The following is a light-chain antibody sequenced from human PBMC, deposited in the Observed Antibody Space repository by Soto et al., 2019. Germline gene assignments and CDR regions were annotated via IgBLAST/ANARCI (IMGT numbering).Light chain of an antibody. J-gene: IGLJ1*01. Sequence: QSALTQPASVSGSPGQSITISCTGTSSDVGGYNYVSWFQHHPGKAPKLIIYNVSNRPSGVSNRFAGSKSGNTASLTISGLQTEDEADYFCSSYTSSTTSYVFGSGTKVTVL. CDR1: SSDVGGYNY. V-gene: IGLV2-14*03. CDR2: NVS. CDR3: SSYTSSTTSYV.